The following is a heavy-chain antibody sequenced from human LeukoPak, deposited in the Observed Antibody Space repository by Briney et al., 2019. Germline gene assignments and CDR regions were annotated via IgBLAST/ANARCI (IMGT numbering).Heavy chain of an antibody. CDR3: ATDGIPGATTTLDY. Sequence: ASVKVSCKASGGTFSSYAISWVRQAPGQGLEWMGGIIPIFGTANYAPKFQARVTMTQDTYEDTAYMELSSLRSEDTAVYYCATDGIPGATTTLDYWGQGTLVTVSS. J-gene: IGHJ4*02. CDR2: IIPIFGTA. V-gene: IGHV1-69*06. CDR1: GGTFSSYA. D-gene: IGHD1-26*01.